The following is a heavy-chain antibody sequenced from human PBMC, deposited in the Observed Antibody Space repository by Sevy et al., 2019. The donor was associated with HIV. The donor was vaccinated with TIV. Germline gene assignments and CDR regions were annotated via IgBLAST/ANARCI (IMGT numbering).Heavy chain of an antibody. CDR3: ARRGVVGATNFDY. D-gene: IGHD1-26*01. Sequence: SETLSLTCTVSGGSISSSSYYWGWIRQPPGKGLEWIGSIYYSGSTYYNPSLKSRVTISVDTSKNQFSLKLSSVTAADTAVYYCARRGVVGATNFDYWGQGTLVTVSS. J-gene: IGHJ4*02. CDR2: IYYSGST. CDR1: GGSISSSSYY. V-gene: IGHV4-39*01.